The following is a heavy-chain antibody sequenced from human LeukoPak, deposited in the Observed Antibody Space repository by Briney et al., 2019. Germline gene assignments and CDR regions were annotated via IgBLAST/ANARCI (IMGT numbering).Heavy chain of an antibody. CDR3: ARLRNSGTGGYYYYGMDV. Sequence: PSETLSLACTVSGGSISSYYWSWIRQPPGKGLEWIGYIYYSGSTNYNPSLKSRVTISVDTPKNQFSLKLSSVTAADTAVYYCARLRNSGTGGYYYYGMDVWGQGTTVTVSS. CDR1: GGSISSYY. CDR2: IYYSGST. J-gene: IGHJ6*02. V-gene: IGHV4-59*08. D-gene: IGHD3-10*01.